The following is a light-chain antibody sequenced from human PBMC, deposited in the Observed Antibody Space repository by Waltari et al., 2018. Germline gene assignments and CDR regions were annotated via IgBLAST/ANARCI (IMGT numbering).Light chain of an antibody. Sequence: EIVLTQSPGTLSLSPGERATLSCRASQSVSNNYLAWYQQRPGQPPRHLIYEASLKATGCPDRFSGSGSGTDFTLTISRREPEDFAVYYCEQYGSSLWTFGQGTKVEIK. J-gene: IGKJ1*01. CDR3: EQYGSSLWT. V-gene: IGKV3-20*01. CDR2: EAS. CDR1: QSVSNNY.